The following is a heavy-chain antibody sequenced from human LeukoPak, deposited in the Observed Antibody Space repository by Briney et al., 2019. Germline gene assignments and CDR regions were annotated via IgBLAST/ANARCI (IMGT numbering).Heavy chain of an antibody. CDR3: ATYKGKVRGVTIYYYYYMDV. Sequence: GGSLRLSCEASGFTFSTFAMIWVRQPPGKGLEWVSSIFPSGGEIHYADSVRGRFTISRDNSKSTLSLQMNSLRAEDTAVYYCATYKGKVRGVTIYYYYYMDVWGKGTTVTISS. CDR2: IFPSGGEI. V-gene: IGHV3-23*01. D-gene: IGHD3-10*01. J-gene: IGHJ6*03. CDR1: GFTFSTFA.